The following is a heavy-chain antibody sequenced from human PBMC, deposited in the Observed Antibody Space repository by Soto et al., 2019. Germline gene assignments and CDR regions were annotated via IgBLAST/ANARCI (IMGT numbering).Heavy chain of an antibody. CDR1: GYTFTSYY. D-gene: IGHD1-26*01. CDR2: INPSGGST. J-gene: IGHJ4*02. V-gene: IGHV1-46*03. Sequence: ASVKVSCKASGYTFTSYYMHWARQAPGQGLEWMGIINPSGGSTSYAQKFQGRVTMTRDTSTSTVYMELSSLRSEDTAVYYCARDSGIVGAKGLGPIDYWGQGTLVTVSS. CDR3: ARDSGIVGAKGLGPIDY.